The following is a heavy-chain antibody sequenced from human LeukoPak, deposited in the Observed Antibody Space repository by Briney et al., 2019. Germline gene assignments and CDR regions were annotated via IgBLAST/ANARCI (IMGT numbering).Heavy chain of an antibody. J-gene: IGHJ4*02. Sequence: GGSLRLSCAASGFTFSTYWMSWVRQTPGKGLGWVSSISGSGATTYYADSVKGRFTISRDNSKSTLFLQMSSLSAEDTAVYYCARGGRTCFTMIVNDYWGQGTLVTVSS. D-gene: IGHD3-22*01. CDR1: GFTFSTYW. CDR3: ARGGRTCFTMIVNDY. V-gene: IGHV3-23*01. CDR2: ISGSGATT.